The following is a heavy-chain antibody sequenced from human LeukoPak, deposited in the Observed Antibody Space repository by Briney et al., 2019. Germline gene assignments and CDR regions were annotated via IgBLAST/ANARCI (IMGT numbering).Heavy chain of an antibody. CDR3: VRGEHYYMDV. V-gene: IGHV4-39*07. CDR2: IYYSGST. J-gene: IGHJ6*03. CDR1: AGSISSSVHY. Sequence: SETLSLTCTVSAGSISSSVHYWDWIRRPPGKGLEWIGSIYYSGSTYYNPSLKSRVTISVDTSKNQFSLKLSSVTAADTAVYYCVRGEHYYMDVWGKGTTVTVSS. D-gene: IGHD1-1*01.